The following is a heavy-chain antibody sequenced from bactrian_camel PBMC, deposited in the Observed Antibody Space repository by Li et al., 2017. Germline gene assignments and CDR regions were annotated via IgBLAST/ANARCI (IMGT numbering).Heavy chain of an antibody. CDR3: AVRANGGCWYRGIRPSQVDY. D-gene: IGHD6*01. CDR1: GYINEWEC. J-gene: IGHJ4*01. Sequence: QLVESGGGSVQAGGSLRLSCAESGYINEWECLGWFRQAPGKEREGVAIIDTDGSTFYADSVAGRFTISQDNSKNTFYLQMNSLKPEDSAVYYCAVRANGGCWYRGIRPSQVDYWGQGTQVTVS. CDR2: IIDTDGST. V-gene: IGHV3S63*01.